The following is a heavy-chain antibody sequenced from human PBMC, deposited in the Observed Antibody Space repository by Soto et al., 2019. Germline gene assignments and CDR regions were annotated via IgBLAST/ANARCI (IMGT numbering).Heavy chain of an antibody. J-gene: IGHJ3*02. CDR3: TTDLWAASIAAAGFDAFDI. V-gene: IGHV3-15*07. D-gene: IGHD6-13*01. CDR1: GFTFSIAW. Sequence: GGSLRLSCAASGFTFSIAWMNWVRQAPGKGLEWVGRIKSKTDGGTTDYAAPVKGRFTISRDDSKNTLYLQMNSLKTEDTAVYYCTTDLWAASIAAAGFDAFDIWGQGTMVTVSS. CDR2: IKSKTDGGTT.